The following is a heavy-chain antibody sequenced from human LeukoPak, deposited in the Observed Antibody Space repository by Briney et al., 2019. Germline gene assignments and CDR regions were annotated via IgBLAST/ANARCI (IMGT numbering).Heavy chain of an antibody. CDR2: ISSSTAYR. V-gene: IGHV3-21*01. D-gene: IGHD5-18*01. CDR3: ARSKKIQLDALDV. CDR1: GFTFSTYS. J-gene: IGHJ6*04. Sequence: KSGGSLRLSCAASGFTFSTYSINWVRQAPGKGLELVSSISSSTAYRHYADSVKGRFTISRDNTENSLYLQMNSLRAEDTAVYYCARSKKIQLDALDVWGKGTTVTVSS.